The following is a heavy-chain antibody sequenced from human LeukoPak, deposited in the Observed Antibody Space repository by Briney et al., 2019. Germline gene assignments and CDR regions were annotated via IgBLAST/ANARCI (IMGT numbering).Heavy chain of an antibody. J-gene: IGHJ5*02. D-gene: IGHD6-13*01. CDR2: ISSSSSYI. Sequence: GGSLRLSCAASGFTFSSYSMNWVRQAPGTGLEWVSSISSSSSYIYYADSVKGRFTISRDNAKNSLYLQMNSLRAEDTAVYYCARDRLRSRRWFDPWGQGTLVTVSS. V-gene: IGHV3-21*01. CDR1: GFTFSSYS. CDR3: ARDRLRSRRWFDP.